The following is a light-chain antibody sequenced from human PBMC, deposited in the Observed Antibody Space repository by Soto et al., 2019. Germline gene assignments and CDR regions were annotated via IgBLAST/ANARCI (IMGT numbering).Light chain of an antibody. Sequence: QSALTQPASLSGSPGQSITISCTGTSSDIGAYDYVSWFQQHPGKAPKLTISEVNNRPSGVSNRFSGSKSGNTAYLTISGLQVEDEAEYFCLSFTTASTHVFGTGTKVTVL. CDR1: SSDIGAYDY. CDR2: EVN. J-gene: IGLJ1*01. CDR3: LSFTTASTHV. V-gene: IGLV2-14*01.